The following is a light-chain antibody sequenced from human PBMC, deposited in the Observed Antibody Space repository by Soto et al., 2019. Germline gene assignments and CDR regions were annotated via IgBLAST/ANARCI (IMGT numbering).Light chain of an antibody. Sequence: EIVMTQSPATLSVSPGERATLSCRASQSVSSNLAWYQQKPGQAPRLLIYGASTRATGIPARFSGSGSWTEFTLTISSLQSEDFAVYYCQQYNNSPLTFGQGTKVEIK. J-gene: IGKJ1*01. CDR1: QSVSSN. CDR2: GAS. CDR3: QQYNNSPLT. V-gene: IGKV3-15*01.